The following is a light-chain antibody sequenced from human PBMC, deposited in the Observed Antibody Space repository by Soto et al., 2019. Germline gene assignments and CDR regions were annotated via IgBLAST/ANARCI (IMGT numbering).Light chain of an antibody. J-gene: IGKJ1*01. CDR3: QQYGSQSWT. V-gene: IGKV3-20*01. CDR2: GAS. CDR1: QSVSSNY. Sequence: EIVLTQSPDTLSLSLGEGATLSCRASQSVSSNYLAWYQQKPGQAPRLLFYGASSRATGVPDRFSGSGYGTDFTLTISRLEPEDHAVYYCQQYGSQSWTFGQGTKVDIK.